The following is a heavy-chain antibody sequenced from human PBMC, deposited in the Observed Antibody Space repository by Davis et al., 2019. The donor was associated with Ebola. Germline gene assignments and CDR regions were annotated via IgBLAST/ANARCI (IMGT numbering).Heavy chain of an antibody. CDR2: INHRGST. V-gene: IGHV4-34*01. CDR3: ARGRGNGYSGYRRAFDY. J-gene: IGHJ4*02. D-gene: IGHD5-12*01. CDR1: GGSFSDYY. Sequence: MPGGSLRLSCAVYGGSFSDYYWSWIRQPPGKGLEWIGEINHRGSTNYNPSLKSRVTISVDTSKNQFSLRLSSVTAADTAVYSCARGRGNGYSGYRRAFDYWGQGTLVTVSS.